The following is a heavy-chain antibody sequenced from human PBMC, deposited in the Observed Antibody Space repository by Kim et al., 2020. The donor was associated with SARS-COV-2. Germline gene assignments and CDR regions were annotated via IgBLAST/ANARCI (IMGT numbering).Heavy chain of an antibody. CDR2: SNPSDGHT. J-gene: IGHJ4*02. CDR3: ARDSSSSGNCFDY. Sequence: ASVKVSCKASGYSFTTYYMNWVRQAPGQGLEWMGMSNPSDGHTKYAQKFQGRVTMTRDTSTSTFYMELSSLRSEDTAVYYCARDSSSSGNCFDYWGQGTLVTVSS. CDR1: GYSFTTYY. V-gene: IGHV1-46*01. D-gene: IGHD6-6*01.